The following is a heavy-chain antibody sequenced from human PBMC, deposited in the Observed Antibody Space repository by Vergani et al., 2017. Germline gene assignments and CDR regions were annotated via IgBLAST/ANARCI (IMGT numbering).Heavy chain of an antibody. V-gene: IGHV6-1*01. Sequence: QVQLQQSGPGLVKPSQTLSLTCAISGDSVSSNSAAWNCISQSPSRGLEWLGRTYYMSKWYNDYAVSVKSRITINPDTSKSQFSLQLNSVTPEDTAVYYCARVGAGDYGDFFDYWGQGTLVTVSS. CDR1: GDSVSSNSAA. D-gene: IGHD4-17*01. CDR3: ARVGAGDYGDFFDY. J-gene: IGHJ4*02. CDR2: TYYMSKWYN.